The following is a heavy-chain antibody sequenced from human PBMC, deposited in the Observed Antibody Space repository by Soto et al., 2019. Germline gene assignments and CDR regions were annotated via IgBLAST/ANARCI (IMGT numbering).Heavy chain of an antibody. Sequence: SQTLSLTCAISGDSISSNRGSWNWIRQSPSRGLEWLGRTYYRSKWENDYAASVKGRITINPDTSKNQFSLQLNSVTPDDTAVYFCASGKGGLHIFDYWGRGTLVTVSS. CDR3: ASGKGGLHIFDY. J-gene: IGHJ4*02. D-gene: IGHD1-26*01. CDR1: GDSISSNRGS. CDR2: TYYRSKWEN. V-gene: IGHV6-1*01.